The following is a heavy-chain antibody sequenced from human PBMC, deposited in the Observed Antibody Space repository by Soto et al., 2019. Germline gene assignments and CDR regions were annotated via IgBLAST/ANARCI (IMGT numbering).Heavy chain of an antibody. J-gene: IGHJ4*02. CDR3: VRENRGLGSCDY. Sequence: SETLSLTCAVYGGSFSGYYWSWIRQPPGKGLEWIGEINHSGSTNSNPSLKSRVTISVDTSKNQFSLKLSSVTAADTAVYYCVRENRGLGSCDYWGQGTLVTVSS. D-gene: IGHD3-16*01. V-gene: IGHV4-34*01. CDR1: GGSFSGYY. CDR2: INHSGST.